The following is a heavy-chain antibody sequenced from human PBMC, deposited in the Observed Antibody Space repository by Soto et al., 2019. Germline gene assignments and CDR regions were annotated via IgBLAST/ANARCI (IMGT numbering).Heavy chain of an antibody. CDR3: ARHSGSRCGSTSCYEEYYYYYYMDV. D-gene: IGHD2-2*01. CDR2: VYYSGST. CDR1: GCCVSSNTYY. Sequence: PSETLSLTCTVSGCCVSSNTYYWGWIRQPPGKGLEWIGSVYYSGSTYYNPSLKSRVTISVDTSKNQFSLMLSSVTAADTAVYYCARHSGSRCGSTSCYEEYYYYYYMDVWGKGTTVTVSS. J-gene: IGHJ6*03. V-gene: IGHV4-39*01.